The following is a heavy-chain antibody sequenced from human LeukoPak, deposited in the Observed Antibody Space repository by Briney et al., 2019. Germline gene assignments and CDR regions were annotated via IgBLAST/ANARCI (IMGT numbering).Heavy chain of an antibody. CDR1: GFTASNNY. J-gene: IGHJ4*02. CDR2: LYSGGST. CDR3: ARTLYFGDLFYDY. V-gene: IGHV3-66*01. D-gene: IGHD3-10*01. Sequence: PGGSLRLSCAASGFTASNNYMSWVRQAPGKGLDWVSVLYSGGSTYYADSVKGRFTISRDNSKNTLYLQMNSLRAEDTAVYHCARTLYFGDLFYDYWGQGTLVTVSS.